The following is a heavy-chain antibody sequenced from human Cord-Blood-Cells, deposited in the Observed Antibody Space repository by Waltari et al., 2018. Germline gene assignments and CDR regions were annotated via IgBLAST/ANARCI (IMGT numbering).Heavy chain of an antibody. Sequence: VQPQQWGAGLLKPSETLSLTCAVYGGSFSGYYWSWIRKTPGKGLEWIGEINHSGSTNYNPSLKSRVTISVDTSKNQFSLKLSSVTAADTAVYYCARYKYDFWSGYYYYYYYGMDVWGQGTTVTVSS. D-gene: IGHD3-3*01. CDR1: GGSFSGYY. CDR3: ARYKYDFWSGYYYYYYYGMDV. V-gene: IGHV4-34*01. CDR2: INHSGST. J-gene: IGHJ6*02.